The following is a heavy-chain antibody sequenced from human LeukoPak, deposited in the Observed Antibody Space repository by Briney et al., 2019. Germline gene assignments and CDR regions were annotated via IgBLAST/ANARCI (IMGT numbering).Heavy chain of an antibody. Sequence: GGSLRLSCTGSGFTFGDYAMSWIRQAPGKGLEWVSFIRSKAFGGTAEYAASVKGRFTISRDDSESVAYLQMNSLTAEDTAVYYCARGPLDYYGSGSYMYWGQGTLVTVSS. CDR3: ARGPLDYYGSGSYMY. J-gene: IGHJ4*02. V-gene: IGHV3-49*03. CDR2: IRSKAFGGTA. CDR1: GFTFGDYA. D-gene: IGHD3-10*01.